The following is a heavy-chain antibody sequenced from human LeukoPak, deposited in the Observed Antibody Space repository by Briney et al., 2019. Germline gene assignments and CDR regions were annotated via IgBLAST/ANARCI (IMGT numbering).Heavy chain of an antibody. CDR1: GGSLYRYH. J-gene: IGHJ4*02. D-gene: IGHD6-6*01. CDR3: ASAEYSSSASGY. V-gene: IGHV4-59*01. Sequence: SETLSLTCTVSGGSLYRYHWRWIRQAPGEGLEDIGYIYYSGSTNYNPSHKSRVTISVDTSKNQCSLKLSSGTAADTAVYYCASAEYSSSASGYWGQGTLVTVSS. CDR2: IYYSGST.